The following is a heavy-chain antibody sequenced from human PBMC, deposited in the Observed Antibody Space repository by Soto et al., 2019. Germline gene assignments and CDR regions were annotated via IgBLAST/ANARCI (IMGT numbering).Heavy chain of an antibody. J-gene: IGHJ3*02. CDR2: IYYSGST. Sequence: QVQLQESAPGLVKPSETLSFTCTVSVGSISGYYWSWIRLPPGKGLGWIGFIYYSGSTNYNPPLKSRVTISVDTSKNQFSLKLSSVTAADTAVYYCARVWGGAFDIWGQGTMVTVSS. CDR3: ARVWGGAFDI. D-gene: IGHD3-10*01. CDR1: VGSISGYY. V-gene: IGHV4-59*01.